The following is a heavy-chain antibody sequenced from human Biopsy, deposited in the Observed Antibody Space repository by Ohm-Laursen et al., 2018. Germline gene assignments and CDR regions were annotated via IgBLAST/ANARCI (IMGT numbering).Heavy chain of an antibody. D-gene: IGHD3-22*01. Sequence: SGTLSLTCTVYGVSFTGYYWSWIRQTPGKGLEWIGKINHSGRTNYNPSLKSRLTISVDTSKNQFSLKVSSVTAADTAVYYCVRGVDYYDPYHYFALDVWGQGTTVTVSS. CDR1: GVSFTGYY. J-gene: IGHJ6*02. CDR2: INHSGRT. CDR3: VRGVDYYDPYHYFALDV. V-gene: IGHV4-34*01.